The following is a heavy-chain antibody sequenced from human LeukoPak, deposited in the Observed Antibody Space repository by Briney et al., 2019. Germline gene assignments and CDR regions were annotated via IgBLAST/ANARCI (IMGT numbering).Heavy chain of an antibody. CDR1: GYSFTRDW. D-gene: IGHD3-22*01. Sequence: GESLKISCKGSGYSFTRDWIAWVRQMPGKGLEWMGIIYPGDSDSTYSPSFQGQVTISTDKSISTAYLQWSSLKASDTAMYYCARGYYDSSGYKTNAFDIWGQGTMVTVSS. CDR3: ARGYYDSSGYKTNAFDI. CDR2: IYPGDSDS. J-gene: IGHJ3*02. V-gene: IGHV5-51*01.